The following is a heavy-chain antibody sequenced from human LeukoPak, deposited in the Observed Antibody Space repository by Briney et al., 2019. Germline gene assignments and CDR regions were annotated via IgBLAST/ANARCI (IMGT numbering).Heavy chain of an antibody. CDR2: ISSSSSYI. D-gene: IGHD5-18*01. CDR3: AKANGRGYSYGYALDY. Sequence: GGSLRLSCAASGFTFSSYSMNWVRQAPGKGLEWVSSISSSSSYIYYADSVKGRFTISRDNAKNSLYLQMNSLRAEDTAVYYCAKANGRGYSYGYALDYWGQGTLVTVSS. CDR1: GFTFSSYS. J-gene: IGHJ4*02. V-gene: IGHV3-21*04.